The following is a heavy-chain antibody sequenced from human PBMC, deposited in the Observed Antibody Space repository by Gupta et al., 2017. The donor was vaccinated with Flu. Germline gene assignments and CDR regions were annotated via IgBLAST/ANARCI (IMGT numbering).Heavy chain of an antibody. CDR3: ARPQVYYDFWSGYVFDY. CDR2: ISSSSSYI. J-gene: IGHJ4*02. CDR1: GFTFSSYS. Sequence: EVQLVESGGGLVKPGGSLRLSCAASGFTFSSYSMNWVRQAPGKGLEWVSSISSSSSYIYYADSVKGRFTISRDNAKNSLYLQMNSLRAEDTAVYYCARPQVYYDFWSGYVFDYWGQGTLVTVSS. D-gene: IGHD3-3*01. V-gene: IGHV3-21*01.